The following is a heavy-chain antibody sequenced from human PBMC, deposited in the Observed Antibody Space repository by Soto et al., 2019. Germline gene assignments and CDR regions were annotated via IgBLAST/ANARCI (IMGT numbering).Heavy chain of an antibody. V-gene: IGHV3-21*01. CDR2: ISSSSSYI. J-gene: IGHJ4*02. D-gene: IGHD5-12*01. Sequence: GGSLRLSCAASGFTFSSYSMNWVRQAPGKGLEWVSSISSSSSYIYYADSVKGRFTISRDNAKNSLYLQMNSLRAEDTAVYYCAREGGGYDYGTFDYWGQGTLVTVSS. CDR1: GFTFSSYS. CDR3: AREGGGYDYGTFDY.